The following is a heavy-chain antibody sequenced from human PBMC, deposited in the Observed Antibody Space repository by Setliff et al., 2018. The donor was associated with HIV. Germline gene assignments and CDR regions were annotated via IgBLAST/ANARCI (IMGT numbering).Heavy chain of an antibody. CDR1: GYSMSSGYY. D-gene: IGHD1-1*01. CDR3: ARHAAGPGGTVPKPLDAFDI. CDR2: VYHTGST. Sequence: SETLSLTCGVSGYSMSSGYYWGWIRQPPGKGLEWIGNVYHTGSTYYNPSLKSRVTISVDTSKNQFSLKLSSVIAADTAVYYCARHAAGPGGTVPKPLDAFDIWGQGTMVTVSS. V-gene: IGHV4-38-2*01. J-gene: IGHJ3*02.